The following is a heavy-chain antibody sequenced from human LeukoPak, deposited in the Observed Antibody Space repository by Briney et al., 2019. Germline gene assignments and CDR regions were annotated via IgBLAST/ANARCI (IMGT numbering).Heavy chain of an antibody. V-gene: IGHV4-39*01. D-gene: IGHD3-22*01. CDR2: IYYSGST. J-gene: IGHJ4*02. CDR3: ARLRYHGSSGPFDY. CDR1: GGSISSSSYY. Sequence: SETLSLTCTVSGGSISSSSYYWGWIRQPPGRGLEWIGSIYYSGSTYYNPSLKSRVTISVDTSKNQFSLKLSSVTAADTAVYYCARLRYHGSSGPFDYWGQGTLVTVSS.